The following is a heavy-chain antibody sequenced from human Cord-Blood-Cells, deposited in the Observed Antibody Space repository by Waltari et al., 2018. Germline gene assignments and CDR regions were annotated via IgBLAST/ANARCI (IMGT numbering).Heavy chain of an antibody. CDR2: ISSSSSYI. CDR1: GFPFSSYS. Sequence: EVQLVESGGGLVKPGGSLRLSCAASGFPFSSYSMNWVRQAPGKGLEWVSSISSSSSYIYYADSVKGRFTSSRDNAKNSLYLQMNSLRAEDTVVYYCAREPDYGDYFDYWGQGTLVTVSS. D-gene: IGHD4-17*01. J-gene: IGHJ4*02. V-gene: IGHV3-21*01. CDR3: AREPDYGDYFDY.